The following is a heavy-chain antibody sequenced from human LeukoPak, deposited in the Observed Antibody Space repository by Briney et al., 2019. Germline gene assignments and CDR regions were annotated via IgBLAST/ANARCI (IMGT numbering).Heavy chain of an antibody. Sequence: PGGSLRLSCAASGFTFSSYSMNWVRQAPGKGLEWVSSISSSSSYIYYADSVKGRFTISRDNAKNSLYLQMNSLRAEDTAVYYCARARGPDSSGYYKVDYWGQGTLDTVSS. V-gene: IGHV3-21*01. CDR3: ARARGPDSSGYYKVDY. D-gene: IGHD3-22*01. J-gene: IGHJ4*02. CDR2: ISSSSSYI. CDR1: GFTFSSYS.